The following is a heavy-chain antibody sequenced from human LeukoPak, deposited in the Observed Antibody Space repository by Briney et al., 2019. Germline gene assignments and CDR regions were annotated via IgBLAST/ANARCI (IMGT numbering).Heavy chain of an antibody. Sequence: PGGSLRLSCTASGFTFSNYGMHWVRQAPGKGLEWVGRIKSKTDGGTTDYPAPVRGRFTISRDDSKNTLYLQMNSLKTEDTAVYYCTTGPRYDISGYFSDWGQGTLVTVSS. CDR2: IKSKTDGGTT. CDR3: TTGPRYDISGYFSD. CDR1: GFTFSNYG. J-gene: IGHJ4*02. V-gene: IGHV3-15*01. D-gene: IGHD3-22*01.